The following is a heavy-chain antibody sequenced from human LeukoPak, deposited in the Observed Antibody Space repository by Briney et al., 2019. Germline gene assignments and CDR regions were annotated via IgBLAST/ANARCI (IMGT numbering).Heavy chain of an antibody. CDR3: TTGNSEFDY. D-gene: IGHD1/OR15-1a*01. V-gene: IGHV3-73*01. CDR1: GFTFSGSA. Sequence: GGSLRLSCAASGFTFSGSAMHWVRQASGKGLEWVGRIRSKANSYATAYAASVKGRFTISRDDSKNTAYLQMNSLKTEDTAVYYCTTGNSEFDYWGQGTLVTVSS. CDR2: IRSKANSYAT. J-gene: IGHJ4*02.